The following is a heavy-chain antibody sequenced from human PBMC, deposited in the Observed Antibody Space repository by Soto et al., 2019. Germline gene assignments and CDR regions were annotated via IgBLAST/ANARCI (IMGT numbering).Heavy chain of an antibody. Sequence: SQTLSLTCAISGDSVSSNSAAWNWIRQSPSRGLEWLGRTYYRSKWYSDSAVSVKSRITINSDTPKNQFTLQLTSVTPEDTAVYYCVRVVDSYNYGMDVWGQGTTVTFSS. D-gene: IGHD2-15*01. V-gene: IGHV6-1*01. CDR2: TYYRSKWYS. CDR3: VRVVDSYNYGMDV. CDR1: GDSVSSNSAA. J-gene: IGHJ6*02.